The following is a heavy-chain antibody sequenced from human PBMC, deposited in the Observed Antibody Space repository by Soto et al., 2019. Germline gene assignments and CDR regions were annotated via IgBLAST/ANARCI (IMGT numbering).Heavy chain of an antibody. V-gene: IGHV2-70*01. CDR1: GFSLSTSGMC. D-gene: IGHD6-19*01. J-gene: IGHJ3*02. Sequence: SGPTLVNPTQTLTLTCTLSGFSLSTSGMCVSWIRQPPGKALEWLALIDWDDDKYYSTSLKTRLTISKDTSKNQVVLTMTNMDPVDTATYYCARTGYSSGLDAFDIWGQGTMVTVSS. CDR3: ARTGYSSGLDAFDI. CDR2: IDWDDDK.